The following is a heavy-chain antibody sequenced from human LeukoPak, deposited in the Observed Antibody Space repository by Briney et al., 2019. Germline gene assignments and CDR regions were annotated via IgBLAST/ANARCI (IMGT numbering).Heavy chain of an antibody. CDR2: IYYSGST. CDR3: ARWSGYVNFDY. Sequence: SQTLSLTCTVSGGSISSGDYYWSWIHQPPGKGLEWIGYIYYSGSTYYNPSLKSRVTISVDTSKNQFSLKLSSVTAADTAVYYCARWSGYVNFDYWGQGTLVTVSS. D-gene: IGHD5-12*01. J-gene: IGHJ4*02. V-gene: IGHV4-30-4*01. CDR1: GGSISSGDYY.